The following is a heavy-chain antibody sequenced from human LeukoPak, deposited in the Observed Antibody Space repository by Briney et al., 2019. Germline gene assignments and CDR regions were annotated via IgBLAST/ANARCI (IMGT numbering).Heavy chain of an antibody. V-gene: IGHV3-23*01. Sequence: GSLRLSCAASGFTFNNYDMNWVRQAPGKGLEWGSSISGGGETTYYADSAKGRFTISRDNSQNTLYLQMNSLRAEDTAVYYCARDYADYVGYYFFDYWGQGTLVTVSS. CDR1: GFTFNNYD. J-gene: IGHJ4*02. CDR2: ISGGGETT. D-gene: IGHD4-17*01. CDR3: ARDYADYVGYYFFDY.